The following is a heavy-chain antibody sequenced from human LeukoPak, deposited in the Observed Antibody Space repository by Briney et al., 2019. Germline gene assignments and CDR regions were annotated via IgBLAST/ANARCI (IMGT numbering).Heavy chain of an antibody. CDR3: ASLNYYDSSGYYLQT. V-gene: IGHV1-69*13. CDR2: IIPIFGTA. CDR1: GGTFSSYA. J-gene: IGHJ4*02. D-gene: IGHD3-22*01. Sequence: ASVKVSCKASGGTFSSYAISWVRQAPGQGLEWMGGIIPIFGTANYAQKFQGRVTITADESTSTAYMELSSLRSEDTAVYYCASLNYYDSSGYYLQTWGQGTLVTVSS.